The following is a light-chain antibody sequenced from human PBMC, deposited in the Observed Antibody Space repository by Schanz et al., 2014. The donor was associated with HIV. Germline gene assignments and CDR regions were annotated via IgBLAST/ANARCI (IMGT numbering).Light chain of an antibody. CDR1: SSNIGSNG. CDR2: SGN. J-gene: IGLJ3*02. Sequence: QSVLTQPPSASGTPGQTVTISCSGSSSNIGSNGVNWYQQFPGTAPKLLIYSGNQRPSGVPDRFSGSKSGSSASLAITGLQAEDEADYFCQSFDSSLSGVVFGGGTQLTVL. V-gene: IGLV1-44*01. CDR3: QSFDSSLSGVV.